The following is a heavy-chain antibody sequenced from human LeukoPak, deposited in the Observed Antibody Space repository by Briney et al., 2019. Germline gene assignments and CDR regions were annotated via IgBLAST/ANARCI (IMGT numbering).Heavy chain of an antibody. CDR3: ARVYLERLTAGYFDH. CDR1: GFTFSTYA. V-gene: IGHV3-30*04. D-gene: IGHD2-8*01. CDR2: ISDDGRHN. Sequence: GGSLRLSCAASGFTFSTYAMNWVRQAPGKGLEWVAVISDDGRHNYYADSVKGRFTISRDNSKSTLYLQMNSLRDDDSAAYFCARVYLERLTAGYFDHWGQETQVTVSP. J-gene: IGHJ4*02.